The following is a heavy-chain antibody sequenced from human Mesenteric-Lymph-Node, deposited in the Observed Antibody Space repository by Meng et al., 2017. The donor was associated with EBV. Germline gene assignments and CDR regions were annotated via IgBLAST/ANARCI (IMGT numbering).Heavy chain of an antibody. CDR2: FDPEDGET. Sequence: VQLVTSGAGVKKPGASVKVSFKVSGYTLTELSMHWVRQAPGKGLEWMGGFDPEDGETIYAQKFQGRVTMTEDTSTDTAYMELSSLRSEDTAVYYCATDLLWMAPEGRFGYWGQGTLVTVSS. CDR3: ATDLLWMAPEGRFGY. D-gene: IGHD5-24*01. J-gene: IGHJ4*02. CDR1: GYTLTELS. V-gene: IGHV1-24*01.